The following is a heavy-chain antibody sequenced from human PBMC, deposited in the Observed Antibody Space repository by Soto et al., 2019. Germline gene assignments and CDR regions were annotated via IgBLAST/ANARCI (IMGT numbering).Heavy chain of an antibody. CDR3: AIHYGDYESRGGFDGFDI. CDR1: GYSFTSYW. CDR2: IYPGDSDT. Sequence: GESLKISCKGSGYSFTSYWIGWVRQMPGKALEWMGIIYPGDSDTRYSPSFQGQVTISADKSISTAYLQWSSLKASDIAMYYCAIHYGDYESRGGFDGFDIWGQGTMVTVSS. V-gene: IGHV5-51*01. J-gene: IGHJ3*02. D-gene: IGHD4-17*01.